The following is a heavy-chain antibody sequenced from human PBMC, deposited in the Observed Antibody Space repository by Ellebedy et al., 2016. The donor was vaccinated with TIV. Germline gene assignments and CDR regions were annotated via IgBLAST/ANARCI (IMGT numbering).Heavy chain of an antibody. CDR3: ARDRRAFRASMDV. V-gene: IGHV3-48*01. D-gene: IGHD3-10*01. J-gene: IGHJ6*02. CDR2: ISTGTGRSTI. CDR1: GFTLSYYT. Sequence: GESLKISCAASGFTLSYYTLNWVRQAPGKGLEWLAYISTGTGRSTIYYADSVKGRLTISRDDAKNSVFPQMDSLRGEDTAVYYCARDRRAFRASMDVWGQGTTVTVSS.